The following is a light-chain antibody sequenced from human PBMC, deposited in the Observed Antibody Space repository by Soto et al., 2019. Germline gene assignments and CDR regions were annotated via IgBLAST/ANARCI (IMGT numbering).Light chain of an antibody. Sequence: DIQMTQSPSSLSASVGDRVTITCQASQDISNFSNWYQQKPGKAPKLLIFDASNLETGVPSRFSGSGSGTDFTFTISSLQPEDFALYFCQHYDSLPYSFGQGTQVDIK. CDR1: QDISNF. V-gene: IGKV1-33*01. CDR2: DAS. J-gene: IGKJ2*01. CDR3: QHYDSLPYS.